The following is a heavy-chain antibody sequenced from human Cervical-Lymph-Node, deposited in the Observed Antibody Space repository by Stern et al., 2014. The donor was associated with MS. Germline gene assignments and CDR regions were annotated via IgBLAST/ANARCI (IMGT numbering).Heavy chain of an antibody. CDR2: IYWYDTK. Sequence: QITLKESGPTLVKPTETLTLTCTFSGFSLTTSGVSVGWIRQPPGKALEWLALIYWYDTKRYRTSLTSRITITKDTSKNQVVLTMTNMDPVDTATYYCAHSHYDIKTTYGPGPSDYWGQGTLVTVSS. CDR1: GFSLTTSGVS. D-gene: IGHD3-9*01. J-gene: IGHJ4*02. V-gene: IGHV2-5*01. CDR3: AHSHYDIKTTYGPGPSDY.